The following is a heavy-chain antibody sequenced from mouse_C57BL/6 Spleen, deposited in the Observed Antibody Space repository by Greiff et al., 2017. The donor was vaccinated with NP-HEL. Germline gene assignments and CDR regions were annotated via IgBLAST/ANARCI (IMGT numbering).Heavy chain of an antibody. CDR3: ARVTTVVAGDYAMDY. CDR1: GFTFSSYA. V-gene: IGHV5-4*01. CDR2: ISDGGSYT. Sequence: EVQRVESGGGLVKPGGSLKLSCAASGFTFSSYAMSWVRQTPEKRLEWVATISDGGSYTYYPDNVKGRFTISRDNAKNNLYLQMSHLKSEDTAMYYCARVTTVVAGDYAMDYWGQGTSVTVSS. J-gene: IGHJ4*01. D-gene: IGHD1-1*01.